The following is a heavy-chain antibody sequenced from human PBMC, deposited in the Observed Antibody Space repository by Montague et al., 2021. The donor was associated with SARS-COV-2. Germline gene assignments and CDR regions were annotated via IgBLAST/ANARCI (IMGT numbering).Heavy chain of an antibody. V-gene: IGHV2-70*04. CDR3: ARMTPITGLDY. CDR2: IDWXXXK. Sequence: PALVKPTQTLTLTCTFSGFSLSTSGMRVSWIRQPPGKALEWLARIDWXXXKYYSTSLKTRLTISKDTSKNQVVLTMTNMDPVDAATYYCARMTPITGLDYWGQGTLVTVSS. J-gene: IGHJ4*02. CDR1: GFSLSTSGMR. D-gene: IGHD1-20*01.